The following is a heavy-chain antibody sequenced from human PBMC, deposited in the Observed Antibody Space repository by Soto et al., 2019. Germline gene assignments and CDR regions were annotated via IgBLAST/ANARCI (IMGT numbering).Heavy chain of an antibody. D-gene: IGHD2-15*01. J-gene: IGHJ6*02. Sequence: SVKVSCKASGGTFSNYAVSWVRQAPGQGLEWMGGIIPMFETVNYAQRFQGRLTIAADESTSTAYMELTSLTSADTAIYLCARGLRTGNYGMDVWGQGTTVTVSS. V-gene: IGHV1-69*13. CDR3: ARGLRTGNYGMDV. CDR2: IIPMFETV. CDR1: GGTFSNYA.